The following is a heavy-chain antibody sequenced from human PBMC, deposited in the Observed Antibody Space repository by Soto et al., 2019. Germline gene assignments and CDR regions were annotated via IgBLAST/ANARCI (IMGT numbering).Heavy chain of an antibody. Sequence: EVQLVEAGGGLVQPGRSVRLSCVASGFTFDDHAMHWVRQLPGKGLEWVSGISSSSSNRRYADSVKGRFTISRDNAKNFLFLPKQNLRTEDSALYYGTKGGSGAPITAAGTGHWLAPWGQGTLVTVSS. J-gene: IGHJ5*02. CDR3: TKGGSGAPITAAGTGHWLAP. D-gene: IGHD6-13*01. CDR2: ISSSSSNR. CDR1: GFTFDDHA. V-gene: IGHV3-9*01.